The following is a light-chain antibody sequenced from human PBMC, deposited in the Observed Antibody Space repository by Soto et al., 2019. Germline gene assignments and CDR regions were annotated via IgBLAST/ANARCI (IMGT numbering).Light chain of an antibody. V-gene: IGKV1-12*01. CDR2: AAS. CDR1: QGISSW. J-gene: IGKJ1*01. Sequence: DGQMTQTPSSVSASVGDRVTITCRASQGISSWLAWYQQKPGKAPKLLIYAASSLQSGVPSRFSGSGSGTDFTLTLNSLQPEDFASYYCQQTYSLPGTFGQGTKVDIK. CDR3: QQTYSLPGT.